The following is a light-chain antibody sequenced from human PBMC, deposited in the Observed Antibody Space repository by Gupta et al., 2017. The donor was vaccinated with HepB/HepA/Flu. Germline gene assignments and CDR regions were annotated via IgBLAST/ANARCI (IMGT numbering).Light chain of an antibody. CDR2: TNH. Sequence: LLTQPPASSATPRQRVTTSCPGSSSNRGANIVYWYQQRPGTAPRLLIYTNHQRPSGVPDRFSGSKSGTSASLAISGLQSEDEADYYCAAWDDSLNGVVFGGGTKLTVL. CDR3: AAWDDSLNGVV. J-gene: IGLJ2*01. V-gene: IGLV1-44*01. CDR1: SSNRGANI.